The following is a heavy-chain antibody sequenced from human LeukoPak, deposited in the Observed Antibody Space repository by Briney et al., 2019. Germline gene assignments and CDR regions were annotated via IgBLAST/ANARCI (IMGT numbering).Heavy chain of an antibody. J-gene: IGHJ4*02. D-gene: IGHD6-19*01. CDR2: ISAYNGNT. Sequence: ASVKVSCKASGYTFTSYGISWVRQAPGQGLEWMGWISAYNGNTNYAQKLQGRVTMTTDTSTSTAYMELRSLRSDDTAVYYCARDGGQWLETLRFDYWGQGTLVTVPS. CDR3: ARDGGQWLETLRFDY. CDR1: GYTFTSYG. V-gene: IGHV1-18*01.